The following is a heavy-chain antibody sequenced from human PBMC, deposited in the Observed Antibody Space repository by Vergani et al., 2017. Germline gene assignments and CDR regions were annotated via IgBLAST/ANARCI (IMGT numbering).Heavy chain of an antibody. V-gene: IGHV2-5*04. CDR3: VYRKTECGTTGCFYPFYYDYNMYV. CDR2: IYWNDDQ. D-gene: IGHD1-7*01. CDR1: GFSLNTRGVS. J-gene: IGHJ6*03. Sequence: QITLKESGPTLVKPTQTLTLTCTFSGFSLNTRGVSVAWIRQPPGKALDWLALIYWNDDQHYSPSLNNRVTITKDTSKNQVVLTMTNMDYVDTGTYYCVYRKTECGTTGCFYPFYYDYNMYVWGKGTTVTVSS.